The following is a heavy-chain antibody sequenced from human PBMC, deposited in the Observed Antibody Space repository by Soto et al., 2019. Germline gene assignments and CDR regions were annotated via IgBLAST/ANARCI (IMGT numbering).Heavy chain of an antibody. CDR3: ARLYSGYDYATRYDPSHYMDI. V-gene: IGHV3-64*01. CDR1: GFTFSSHV. J-gene: IGHJ6*03. Sequence: PGGSLSLPCAVSGFTFSSHVMHWVRQAPRKGLEYVSAISSNGGSTYYANSVKGRFTISRDNSKNTLYLQMGSLRAEDMAVYYCARLYSGYDYATRYDPSHYMDICGKGTTVTVS. CDR2: ISSNGGST. D-gene: IGHD5-12*01.